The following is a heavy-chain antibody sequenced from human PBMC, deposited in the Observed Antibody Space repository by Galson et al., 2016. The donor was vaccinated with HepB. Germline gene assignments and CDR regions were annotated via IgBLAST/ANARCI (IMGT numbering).Heavy chain of an antibody. V-gene: IGHV1-18*04. D-gene: IGHD6-19*01. CDR2: INTYNGDT. CDR1: GYSFTNYG. Sequence: SVKVSCKASGYSFTNYGISWVRQVPGQGLELMGWINTYNGDTNYAQKFQGRVTMTTDTSASTASMELRSLRSDDTAVYYCARVWQWLTIIDHWGQGTLVTVSS. J-gene: IGHJ4*02. CDR3: ARVWQWLTIIDH.